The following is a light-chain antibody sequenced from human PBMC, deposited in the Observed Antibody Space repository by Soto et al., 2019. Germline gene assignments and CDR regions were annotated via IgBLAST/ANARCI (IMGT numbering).Light chain of an antibody. CDR3: LQYGSSGP. Sequence: EIGLSKAPGTLSLATGDRATLSCRASQSLSRSSLAWYQQKPGRAPRLLIYGASSRATGIPDRFSGSGSGTDFTLTIRCLEPEDFAVYYCLQYGSSGPFAQGTKVDI. CDR2: GAS. CDR1: QSLSRSS. J-gene: IGKJ1*01. V-gene: IGKV3-20*01.